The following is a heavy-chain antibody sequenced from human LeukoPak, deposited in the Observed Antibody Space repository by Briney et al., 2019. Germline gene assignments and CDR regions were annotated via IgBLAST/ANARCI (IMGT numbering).Heavy chain of an antibody. CDR2: INWNGGST. CDR1: GFTFDDYG. CDR3: ARDPSPRGPPPPNWFDP. J-gene: IGHJ5*02. V-gene: IGHV3-20*01. Sequence: PGGSLRLSCAASGFTFDDYGMSWVRQAPGKGLEWVSGINWNGGSTGYADSVKGRFTISRDNAKNSLYLQMNSLRAADTALYHCARDPSPRGPPPPNWFDPWGQGTLVTVSS.